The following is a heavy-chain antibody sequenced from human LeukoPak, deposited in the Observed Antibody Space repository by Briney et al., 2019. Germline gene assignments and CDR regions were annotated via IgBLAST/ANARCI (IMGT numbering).Heavy chain of an antibody. Sequence: PGGSLRLSCAASGFTFSSYSMNWVRQAPGKGLEWVSSISSSSYIYYADSVKGRFTISRDNAKSSLYLQMNSLRAEDTAVYYCARDPFDYWGQGTLVTVSS. CDR2: ISSSSYI. CDR3: ARDPFDY. J-gene: IGHJ4*02. CDR1: GFTFSSYS. V-gene: IGHV3-21*01.